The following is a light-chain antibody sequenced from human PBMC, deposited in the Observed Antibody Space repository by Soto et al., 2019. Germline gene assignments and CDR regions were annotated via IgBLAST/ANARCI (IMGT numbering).Light chain of an antibody. CDR1: QDITNS. CDR2: ASS. V-gene: IGKV1-39*01. Sequence: DLQITHSPSSISASVLYRATTTCRASQDITNSLNWYQQKSGKAPSLLIYASSTLQTGVPSRFSGSGSGTDFTLSISNLQPEDFAHYFCHQTYSTTGTFGQGTKVDIK. CDR3: HQTYSTTGT. J-gene: IGKJ1*01.